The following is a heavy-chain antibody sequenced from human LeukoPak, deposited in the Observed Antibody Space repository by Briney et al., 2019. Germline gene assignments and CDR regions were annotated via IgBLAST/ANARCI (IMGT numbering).Heavy chain of an antibody. J-gene: IGHJ4*02. V-gene: IGHV4-34*01. CDR3: ARRSHKAAYSSSWPGIDY. CDR2: INHSGST. CDR1: GGSFSGYY. D-gene: IGHD6-13*01. Sequence: SETLSLTCAVYGGSFSGYYWSWIRQPPGKGLGWIGEINHSGSTNYNPSLKSRVTISVDTSKNQFSLKLSSVTAADTAVYYCARRSHKAAYSSSWPGIDYWGQGTLVTVSS.